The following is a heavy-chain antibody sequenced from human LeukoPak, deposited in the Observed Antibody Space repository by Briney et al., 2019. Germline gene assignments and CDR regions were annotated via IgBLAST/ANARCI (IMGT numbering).Heavy chain of an antibody. CDR1: GGSISSDY. J-gene: IGHJ4*02. D-gene: IGHD6-6*01. CDR2: IFYSGST. Sequence: SETLSLTCTVSGGSISSDYWSWIRQPPGKGLEWIGYIFYSGSTNYNPSLKSRVTISVDTSKNQFSLRLSSVTAVDTAVYYCAGTTYSSSLHYFDYWGQGTLVTVSS. CDR3: AGTTYSSSLHYFDY. V-gene: IGHV4-59*01.